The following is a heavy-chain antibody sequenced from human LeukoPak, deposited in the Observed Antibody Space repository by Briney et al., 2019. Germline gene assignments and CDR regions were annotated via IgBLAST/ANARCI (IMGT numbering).Heavy chain of an antibody. CDR1: GFTFSSYA. Sequence: GGSLRLSCAASGFTFSSYAMSRVRQAPGKGLEWVSAISGSGGSTYYADSVKGRFTISRDNSKNTLYLQMNSLRAEDTAVYYCAKARYGSSGYYWNHFDYWGQGTLVTVSS. V-gene: IGHV3-23*01. CDR2: ISGSGGST. CDR3: AKARYGSSGYYWNHFDY. D-gene: IGHD3-22*01. J-gene: IGHJ4*02.